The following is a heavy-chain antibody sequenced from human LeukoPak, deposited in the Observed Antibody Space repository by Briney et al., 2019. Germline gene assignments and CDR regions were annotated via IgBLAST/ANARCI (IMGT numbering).Heavy chain of an antibody. V-gene: IGHV4-59*01. J-gene: IGHJ4*02. Sequence: SETLSLTCTVSGGSISSYYWSWIRQPPGKGLEWIGYIYYSGSTNHNPSLKSRVTISVDTSKNQFSLKLSSVTAADTAVYYCAGGGSGSYWYFDYWGQGTLVTVSS. CDR1: GGSISSYY. CDR3: AGGGSGSYWYFDY. D-gene: IGHD1-26*01. CDR2: IYYSGST.